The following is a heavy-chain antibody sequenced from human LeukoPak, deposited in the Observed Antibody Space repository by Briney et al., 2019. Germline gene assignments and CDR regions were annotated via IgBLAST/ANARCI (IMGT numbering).Heavy chain of an antibody. V-gene: IGHV3-11*01. J-gene: IGHJ6*03. CDR3: ARCYGDLYYYYYYMDV. CDR1: AFTFSNYA. D-gene: IGHD4-17*01. Sequence: GGSLRLSCAASAFTFSNYAMSWVRQAPGKGLEWVSYISSSGSTIYYADSVKGRFTISRDNAKNSLYLQMNSLRAEDTAVYYCARCYGDLYYYYYYMDVWGKGTTVTISS. CDR2: ISSSGSTI.